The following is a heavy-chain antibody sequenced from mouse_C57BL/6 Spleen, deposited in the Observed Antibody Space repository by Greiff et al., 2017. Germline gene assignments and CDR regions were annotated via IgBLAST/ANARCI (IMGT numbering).Heavy chain of an antibody. V-gene: IGHV1-26*01. CDR3: ARESSCYPFDY. CDR1: GYTFTDYS. D-gene: IGHD3-2*02. Sequence: EVQLQQSGPELVKPGASVKISCKASGYTFTDYSMNWVKQSHGKSLEWIGDINTNNGGTSYNQKFKGKATLTVDKSSSTAYMELRSLTSDDSAVFYCARESSCYPFDYWGQGTTLTVSA. J-gene: IGHJ2*01. CDR2: INTNNGGT.